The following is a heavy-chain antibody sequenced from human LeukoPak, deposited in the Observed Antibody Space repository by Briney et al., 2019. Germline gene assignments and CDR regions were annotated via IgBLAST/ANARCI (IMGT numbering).Heavy chain of an antibody. V-gene: IGHV4-59*01. CDR2: IYYSRST. CDR1: GGSISSYY. Sequence: SETLSLTCTVSGGSISSYYWSWIRQPPGKGLEWIGYIYYSRSTNYNPSLKSRVTISVDTSKNQFSLKLSSVTAADTAVYYCARGAPYYYDFWSGYAFDIWGQGTMVTVSS. J-gene: IGHJ3*02. CDR3: ARGAPYYYDFWSGYAFDI. D-gene: IGHD3-3*01.